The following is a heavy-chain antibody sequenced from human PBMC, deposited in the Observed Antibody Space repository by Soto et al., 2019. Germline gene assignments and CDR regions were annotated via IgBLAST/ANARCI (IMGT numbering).Heavy chain of an antibody. Sequence: SETLSLTCTVSGGSISSYYWSWIRQPPGKGLEWIGYIYYSGSTNYNPSLKSRVTISVDTSKNQFSLKLSSVTTADTAVYYCARGNIPVAFDIWGQGTMVTVSS. CDR1: GGSISSYY. J-gene: IGHJ3*02. CDR2: IYYSGST. CDR3: ARGNIPVAFDI. V-gene: IGHV4-59*01.